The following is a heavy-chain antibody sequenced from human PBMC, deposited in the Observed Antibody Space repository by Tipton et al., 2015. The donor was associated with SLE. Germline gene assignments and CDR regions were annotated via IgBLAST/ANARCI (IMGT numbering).Heavy chain of an antibody. D-gene: IGHD3-22*01. J-gene: IGHJ6*04. V-gene: IGHV4-34*01. Sequence: TLSLTCAVYGGSFSGYYWSWIRQPPGKGLEWIGEINHSGSTNYNPSLKSRVTISVDTSKNQFSLKLSSVTAADTAVYYCARGPYYYDSSGYYYYYYGMDVGGAGTTVAVSS. CDR3: ARGPYYYDSSGYYYYYYGMDV. CDR1: GGSFSGYY. CDR2: INHSGST.